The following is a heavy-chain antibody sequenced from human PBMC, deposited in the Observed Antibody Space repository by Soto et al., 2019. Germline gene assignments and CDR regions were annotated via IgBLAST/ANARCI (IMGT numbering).Heavy chain of an antibody. CDR3: ARDLSGPLDY. CDR1: GFTFISSF. V-gene: IGHV3-7*01. Sequence: QTGGSLRLSCVASGFTFISSFMGWVRQAPGKGLEWVANINQDGGGTYYVDSVEGRFTISRDNAKDSLYLQMNSLRGEDTAVYYCARDLSGPLDYWGQGTLVTVSS. J-gene: IGHJ4*02. CDR2: INQDGGGT.